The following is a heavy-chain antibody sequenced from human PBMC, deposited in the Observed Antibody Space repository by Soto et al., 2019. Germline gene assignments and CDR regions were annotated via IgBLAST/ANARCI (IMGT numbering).Heavy chain of an antibody. CDR2: INTDGSVT. CDR3: VRDMQLWRLDS. D-gene: IGHD2-21*01. V-gene: IGHV3-74*03. Sequence: EVQLVESGGGLVPPGESLRLSYAASGLTFRSYWMHWVRQAPGQGLVWVSRINTDGSVTMYLDSVKGRFTISRDNAKNTLYLPMNSLRAEDTAVYYCVRDMQLWRLDSLGQGTLVTVSS. J-gene: IGHJ5*01. CDR1: GLTFRSYW.